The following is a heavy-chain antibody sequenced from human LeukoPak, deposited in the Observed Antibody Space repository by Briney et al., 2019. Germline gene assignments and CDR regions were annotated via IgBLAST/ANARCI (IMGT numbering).Heavy chain of an antibody. CDR1: GFTPSVDS. Sequence: PGGSLRPSPALSGFTPSVDSTHCVCQAPGKGLEWVAFIRFDGSTKYYVDSVEGRFIISMDNSKNTLYLQMNGLRAEDTAVFYCARYSENYVSDVFDLWGRGTMVTISS. D-gene: IGHD1-7*01. CDR2: IRFDGSTK. V-gene: IGHV3-30*02. CDR3: ARYSENYVSDVFDL. J-gene: IGHJ3*01.